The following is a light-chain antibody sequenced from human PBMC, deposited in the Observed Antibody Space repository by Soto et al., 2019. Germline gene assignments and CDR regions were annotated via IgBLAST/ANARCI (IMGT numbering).Light chain of an antibody. CDR2: GAS. V-gene: IGKV3D-15*01. Sequence: EIVMTQSPATLSVSPGEITRLSCRASQSINSDVAWYQQKVGQTPRLLIHGASTRATGIAARFSGSGSGTEFTLTIGCLQSEDFAVYYCQQYNNWPVTFGQGTKVDI. CDR1: QSINSD. CDR3: QQYNNWPVT. J-gene: IGKJ1*01.